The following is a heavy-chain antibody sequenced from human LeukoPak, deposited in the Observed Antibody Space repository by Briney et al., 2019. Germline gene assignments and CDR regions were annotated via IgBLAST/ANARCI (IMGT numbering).Heavy chain of an antibody. CDR2: IKQDGSEK. CDR3: GRGKSPAAVDD. V-gene: IGHV3-7*01. CDR1: GFTFSSYW. J-gene: IGHJ4*02. Sequence: GGSLRLSCAASGFTFSSYWMSWVRQAPGKGLEWVANIKQDGSEKYYVDSVKGRFTISRDNAKNTLYLQMNSLRVEDTALYYCGRGKSPAAVDDWGQGTLVTVPS. D-gene: IGHD2-2*01.